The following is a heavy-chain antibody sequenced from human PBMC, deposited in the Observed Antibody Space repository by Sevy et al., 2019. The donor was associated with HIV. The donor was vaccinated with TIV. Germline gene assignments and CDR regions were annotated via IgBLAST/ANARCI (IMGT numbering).Heavy chain of an antibody. CDR1: GFTFSRYW. CDR3: SRVKDDSSGYRFDY. Sequence: GRSLRLSCAASGFTFSRYWMSWVRQAPGKGLQWVANIKQDRSEKYYVDSVKGGFTISRDNAKNSLYLQMNSLRVDDTAVYYCSRVKDDSSGYRFDYWGQGTLVSVSS. V-gene: IGHV3-7*01. D-gene: IGHD3-22*01. CDR2: IKQDRSEK. J-gene: IGHJ4*02.